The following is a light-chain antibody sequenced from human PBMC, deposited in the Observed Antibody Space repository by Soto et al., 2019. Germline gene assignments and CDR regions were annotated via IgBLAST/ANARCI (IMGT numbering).Light chain of an antibody. J-gene: IGKJ1*01. Sequence: EIVMTHSPSTRSGSRGERSTLSVMASQSVSSILAWYQQKPGQAPRLLIYGASTRATGIPARFSGSGSGTEFTLTISSLQSEDFAVYYCQQYNNWPRTFGQGTKVDIK. CDR2: GAS. CDR1: QSVSSI. CDR3: QQYNNWPRT. V-gene: IGKV3-15*01.